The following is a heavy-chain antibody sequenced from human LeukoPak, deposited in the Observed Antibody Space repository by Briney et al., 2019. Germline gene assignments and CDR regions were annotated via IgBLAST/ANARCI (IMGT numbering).Heavy chain of an antibody. CDR1: GFTVSSNY. V-gene: IGHV3-53*05. Sequence: GGSLRLSCAASGFTVSSNYMSWVRQAPGKGLEWVSVIYSGGSTYYADSVKGRFTISRDYSRNALYLKMNSLRGDDTAVYYCARDGVTRRYNMYFYMDVWGKGTTVTVSS. D-gene: IGHD1-1*01. CDR3: ARDGVTRRYNMYFYMDV. J-gene: IGHJ6*03. CDR2: IYSGGST.